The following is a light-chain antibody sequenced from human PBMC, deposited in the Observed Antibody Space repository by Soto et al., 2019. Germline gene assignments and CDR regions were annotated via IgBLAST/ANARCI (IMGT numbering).Light chain of an antibody. Sequence: DIQMTQSPSTLSPSVEDRVTITCRASQRISGWLAWYQQKPGKAPKLLIYKASNLESGVPSRFSGSESGTEFTLTINSLQPDDVGTYYCQQYNSYPTFGQGTKVEV. CDR2: KAS. J-gene: IGKJ1*01. CDR1: QRISGW. V-gene: IGKV1-5*03. CDR3: QQYNSYPT.